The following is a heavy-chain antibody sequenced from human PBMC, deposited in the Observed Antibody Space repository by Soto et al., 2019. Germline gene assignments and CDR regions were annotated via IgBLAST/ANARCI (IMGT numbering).Heavy chain of an antibody. CDR1: GFTFSGYV. CDR2: ISYDGGNK. CDR3: AKDRSAYGDSVYYYYYGMDV. D-gene: IGHD4-17*01. V-gene: IGHV3-30*18. Sequence: PGGSLRLSCATSGFTFSGYVMHWVRQAPGKGLEWVSVISYDGGNKYYSDSVKGRFTISRDNSKNTLYLQMNGLRGDDTAVYYCAKDRSAYGDSVYYYYYGMDVWGQGTTVSVS. J-gene: IGHJ6*02.